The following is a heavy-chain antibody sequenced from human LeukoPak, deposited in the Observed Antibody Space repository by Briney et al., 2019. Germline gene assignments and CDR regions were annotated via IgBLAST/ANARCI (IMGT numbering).Heavy chain of an antibody. D-gene: IGHD4-17*01. CDR1: GFTFSDYA. CDR3: ARGEDYGTNSFDY. CDR2: ISYDGSNK. J-gene: IGHJ4*02. V-gene: IGHV3-30*07. Sequence: GGSLRLSCAASGFTFSDYALHWVRQAPGKGLERVAVISYDGSNKYYADSVKVRFTISRDNAKNSLYLQMNSLRAEDTAVYYCARGEDYGTNSFDYWGQGTLVTVSS.